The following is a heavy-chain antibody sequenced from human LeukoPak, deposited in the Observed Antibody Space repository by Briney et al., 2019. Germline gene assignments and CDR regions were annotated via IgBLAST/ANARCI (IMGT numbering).Heavy chain of an antibody. D-gene: IGHD2-2*02. Sequence: GGSLRLSCAPSGFTFSSYWMSWVRRAPGKGLEWVANIKQDGSEKYYVDSVKGRFTISRDNAKNSLYLQMNRLRAEDTAVYYCARDRCSSTSCYTPDAFDIWGQGTMVTVSP. J-gene: IGHJ3*02. CDR3: ARDRCSSTSCYTPDAFDI. V-gene: IGHV3-7*01. CDR1: GFTFSSYW. CDR2: IKQDGSEK.